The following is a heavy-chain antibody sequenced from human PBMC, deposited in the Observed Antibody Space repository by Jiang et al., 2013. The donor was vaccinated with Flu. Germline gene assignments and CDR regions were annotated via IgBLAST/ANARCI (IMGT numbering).Heavy chain of an antibody. CDR3: ARGPAMVRGVTTGNWFDP. J-gene: IGHJ5*02. D-gene: IGHD3-10*01. V-gene: IGHV4-4*07. CDR1: GGSISSYY. Sequence: KPSETLSLTCTVSGGSISSYYWSWIRQPAGKGLEWIGRIYTSGSTNYNPSLKSRVTMSVDTSKNQFSLKLSSVTAADTAVYYCARGPAMVRGVTTGNWFDPWGQGTLVTVSS. CDR2: IYTSGST.